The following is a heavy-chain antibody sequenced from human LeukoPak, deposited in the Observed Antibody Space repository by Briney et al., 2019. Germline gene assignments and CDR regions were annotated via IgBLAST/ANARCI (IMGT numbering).Heavy chain of an antibody. CDR2: IYYSGST. J-gene: IGHJ6*02. V-gene: IGHV4-59*01. CDR1: GGSISNYY. CDR3: ARGPYGSGSYRYGMDV. Sequence: ASETLSLACTVSGGSISNYYWSWIRQPPGKGLEWIGYIYYSGSTHYNPSLKSRVIISVDTSKNQFSLRLSSVTAADTALYYCARGPYGSGSYRYGMDVWGQGTTVTVSS. D-gene: IGHD3-10*01.